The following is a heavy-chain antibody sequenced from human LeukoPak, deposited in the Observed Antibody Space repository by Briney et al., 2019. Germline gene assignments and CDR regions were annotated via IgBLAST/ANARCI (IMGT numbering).Heavy chain of an antibody. V-gene: IGHV3-20*04. CDR2: INWNGGST. CDR1: GFTFDDYG. Sequence: GGSLRLSCAASGFTFDDYGMSRVRQAPGKGLEWVSGINWNGGSTGYADSVKGRFTISRDNAKNSLYLQMNSLRAEDTALYYCARDVRRRQYCGGDCYWDYWGQGTLVTVAS. CDR3: ARDVRRRQYCGGDCYWDY. J-gene: IGHJ4*02. D-gene: IGHD2-21*02.